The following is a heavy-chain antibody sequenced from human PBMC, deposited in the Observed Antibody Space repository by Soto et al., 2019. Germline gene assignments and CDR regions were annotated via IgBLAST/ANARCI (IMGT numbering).Heavy chain of an antibody. J-gene: IGHJ5*02. CDR2: IYLGGSI. Sequence: SETLSLTCSVSGGSISSGYWTWIRHPPGKRLEWIGYIYLGGSINYNPSLKSRVIISVDTAKNQFSLSLSSVTAADTAVYYCTGDYYDIDGYIIEPLGQGT. CDR1: GGSISSGY. CDR3: TGDYYDIDGYIIEP. V-gene: IGHV4-59*01. D-gene: IGHD3-22*01.